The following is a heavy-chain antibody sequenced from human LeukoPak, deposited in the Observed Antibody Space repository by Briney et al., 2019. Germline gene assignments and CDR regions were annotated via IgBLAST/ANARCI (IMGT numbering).Heavy chain of an antibody. CDR2: INAGNGNT. CDR1: GYTFTSYA. V-gene: IGHV1-3*01. CDR3: ARYCSSTSCYTGVSWDY. J-gene: IGHJ4*02. D-gene: IGHD2-2*02. Sequence: ASVKVSCKASGYTFTSYAMHWVRQAPGQRLEWMGWINAGNGNTKYSQKFQGRVTITRDTSASTAYMELSSLRSEDTAVYYCARYCSSTSCYTGVSWDYWGQGTLVTVSS.